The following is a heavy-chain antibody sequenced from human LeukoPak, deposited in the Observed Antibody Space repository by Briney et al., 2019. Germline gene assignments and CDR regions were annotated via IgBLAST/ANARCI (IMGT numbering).Heavy chain of an antibody. CDR1: GVTFYYFA. Sequence: PGGSLRLSCAASGVTFYYFAMSWVRQTPGKGLWWIAYISRISTAIQYADSVKGRFTISRDNGENSLFLQMNSLRVEDTALYYCARDGYNWADLWGQGTLVTVSS. CDR2: ISRISTAI. J-gene: IGHJ5*02. D-gene: IGHD5-24*01. CDR3: ARDGYNWADL. V-gene: IGHV3-48*01.